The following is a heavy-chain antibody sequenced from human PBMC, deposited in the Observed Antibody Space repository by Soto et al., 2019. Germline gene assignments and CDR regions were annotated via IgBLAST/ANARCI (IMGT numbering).Heavy chain of an antibody. J-gene: IGHJ4*02. Sequence: ASVKVSCKASGYTFSNYDINWVRQATGQGLEWMGWMNPNSDNTGYAQKFQGRVTMTRDASINTAYMELSSLRSEDTAVYFCARMGSGHYNLYFDYWAQGTVVTVSS. CDR3: ARMGSGHYNLYFDY. CDR1: GYTFSNYD. V-gene: IGHV1-8*01. CDR2: MNPNSDNT. D-gene: IGHD3-3*01.